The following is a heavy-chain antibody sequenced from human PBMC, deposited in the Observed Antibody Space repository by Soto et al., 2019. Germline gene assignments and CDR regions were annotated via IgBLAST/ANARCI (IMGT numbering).Heavy chain of an antibody. V-gene: IGHV3-74*01. CDR1: GFTFNNYW. D-gene: IGHD6-13*01. CDR2: VDNDGRNT. Sequence: GVSLRLSCVASGFTFNNYWMHWVRQAPGKGLVWVARVDNDGRNTVYADSVKGRFTISRDNAKNSLYLQMNSLRAEDTAVYYCARDPEAGDYWGQGTLVNVSS. CDR3: ARDPEAGDY. J-gene: IGHJ4*02.